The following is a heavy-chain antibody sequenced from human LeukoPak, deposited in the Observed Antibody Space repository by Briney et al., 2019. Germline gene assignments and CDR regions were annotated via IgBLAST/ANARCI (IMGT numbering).Heavy chain of an antibody. D-gene: IGHD2-2*01. CDR3: ARDLPATPHENDY. V-gene: IGHV3-7*01. Sequence: GGSLRLSCAASGFTFSSYWMSWVRQAPGKGLEWVANIKQDGSEKYYVDSVKGRFTISRDNAKNSLYLQMNSLRAEDTAVYYCARDLPATPHENDYWGQGTLVTVSS. J-gene: IGHJ4*02. CDR2: IKQDGSEK. CDR1: GFTFSSYW.